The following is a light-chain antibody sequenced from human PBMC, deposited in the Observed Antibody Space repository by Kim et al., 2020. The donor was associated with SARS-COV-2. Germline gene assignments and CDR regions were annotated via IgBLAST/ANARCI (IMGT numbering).Light chain of an antibody. CDR3: QQYDSLPWT. V-gene: IGKV3-15*01. CDR1: QTVNID. J-gene: IGKJ1*01. Sequence: EIVMTQSPATLSVSPGERVTLSCRASQTVNIDLAWYRQKPGQPPSLLIYGASTRATNIPARFSGSGSGTDFTLTINGLQSEDFAVYYCQQYDSLPWTFGQGTKVDIK. CDR2: GAS.